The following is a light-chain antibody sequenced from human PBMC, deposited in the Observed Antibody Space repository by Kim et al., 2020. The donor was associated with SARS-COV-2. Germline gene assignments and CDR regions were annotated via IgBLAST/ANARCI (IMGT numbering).Light chain of an antibody. J-gene: IGKJ1*01. CDR2: DAS. Sequence: GDRVTITCRASQSISSWLAWYQQKPGKAPKLLIYDASSLESGVPSRFSGSGSGTEFTLTISSLQPDDFATYYCQQYNSYPWTFGQGTNV. V-gene: IGKV1-5*01. CDR1: QSISSW. CDR3: QQYNSYPWT.